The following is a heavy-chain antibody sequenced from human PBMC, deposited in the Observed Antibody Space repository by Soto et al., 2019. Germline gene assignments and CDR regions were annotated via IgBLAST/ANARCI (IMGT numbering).Heavy chain of an antibody. CDR2: INPSGGST. Sequence: ASVKVSCKSSGYTFTNFYMHWVRQAPGQGLEWMGIINPSGGSTSYAQKFQDRVIMTRDTSSSTVYMELSSLTSKDTAMYFCARAFCGGDCFDNIVYYYYYGMDVWGQGTTVTVSS. J-gene: IGHJ6*02. D-gene: IGHD2-21*02. V-gene: IGHV1-46*01. CDR1: GYTFTNFY. CDR3: ARAFCGGDCFDNIVYYYYYGMDV.